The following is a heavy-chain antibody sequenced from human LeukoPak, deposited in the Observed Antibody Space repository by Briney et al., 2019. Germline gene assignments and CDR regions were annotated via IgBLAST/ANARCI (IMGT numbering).Heavy chain of an antibody. Sequence: SETLSLTCTVSGGSISSGGYYWSWIRQHPGKGLEWIGYIYYSGSTYYNPSLKSRVTISVDTCKNQFSLKLSSVTAADTAVYYCARVGRGARWPLYFDYWGQGTLVTVSS. CDR2: IYYSGST. D-gene: IGHD1-26*01. CDR1: GGSISSGGYY. CDR3: ARVGRGARWPLYFDY. V-gene: IGHV4-31*03. J-gene: IGHJ4*02.